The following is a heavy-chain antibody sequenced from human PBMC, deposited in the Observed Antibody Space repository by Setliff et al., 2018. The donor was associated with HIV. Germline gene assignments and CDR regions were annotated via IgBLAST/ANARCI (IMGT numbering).Heavy chain of an antibody. V-gene: IGHV5-51*01. CDR1: GYTFATDW. CDR3: ARQGYCDTSSCSAAFDK. J-gene: IGHJ3*02. Sequence: GESLKISCKGSGYTFATDWIAWVRQMPGKGLEWMGIIYPADSDTTSSPSFQGRVTFSVDTSISTAYLHFSSLKASDTAIYYCARQGYCDTSSCSAAFDKWGQGTSVTVS. D-gene: IGHD2-2*01. CDR2: IYPADSDT.